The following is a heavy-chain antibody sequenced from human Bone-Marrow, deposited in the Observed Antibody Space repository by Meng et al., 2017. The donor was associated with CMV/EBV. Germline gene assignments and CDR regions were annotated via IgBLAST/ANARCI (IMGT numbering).Heavy chain of an antibody. CDR3: ARVSDL. Sequence: SETLSLTCTVSGGSISSSSYYWGWIRQSPGKGLEWIGDINDSGSTKYNPSLQRRVTISVDTARNQFSLKVRFVTAADTAVYYCARVSDLWGQGTLVTVSS. J-gene: IGHJ1*01. CDR2: INDSGST. CDR1: GGSISSSSYY. V-gene: IGHV4-39*07.